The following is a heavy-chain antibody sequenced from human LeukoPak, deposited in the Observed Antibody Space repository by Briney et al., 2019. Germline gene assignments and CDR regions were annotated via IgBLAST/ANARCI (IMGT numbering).Heavy chain of an antibody. CDR3: ARADWLDGSPYLIGP. CDR1: GYSFTDYY. CDR2: INPNSGGT. V-gene: IGHV1-2*02. Sequence: GASVKVSCKTSGYSFTDYYMHWVRQAPGQGLEWMGWINPNSGGTSTAQKFQGRITMTRDTSITTVYMEVSWLTSDDTAIYYCARADWLDGSPYLIGPWGQGTLVTVSS. D-gene: IGHD1-26*01. J-gene: IGHJ5*02.